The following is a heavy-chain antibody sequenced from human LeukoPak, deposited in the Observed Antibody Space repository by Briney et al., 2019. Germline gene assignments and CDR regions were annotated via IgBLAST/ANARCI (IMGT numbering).Heavy chain of an antibody. CDR1: GFPFRSNT. D-gene: IGHD1-14*01. V-gene: IGHV3-7*01. CDR2: IKQDGSDK. Sequence: GGPLRPPCAAPGFPFRSNTMNWVGQAPGKGLEWVGNIKQDGSDKNYMDSVKGRFTISRDNTKNSVYLQMSSLRAEDTAVYYCAREVWGPEYWGQGTLVTVSS. J-gene: IGHJ4*02. CDR3: AREVWGPEY.